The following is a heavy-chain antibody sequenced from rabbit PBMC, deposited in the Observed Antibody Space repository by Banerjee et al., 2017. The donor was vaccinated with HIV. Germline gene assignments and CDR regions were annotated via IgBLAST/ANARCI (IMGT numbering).Heavy chain of an antibody. Sequence: QEQLKETGGGLVQPGGSLTLSCKASGIDFSTYGISWVRQAPGKGPELIAYIYPGLGIRGYASWVKGRFTISSDNARDTVFLQMASLTASDTATYFCTYPTAGSGEDYFNLWGQGTLVTVS. J-gene: IGHJ4*01. CDR1: GIDFSTYG. CDR3: TYPTAGSGEDYFNL. D-gene: IGHD4-2*01. V-gene: IGHV1S47*01. CDR2: IYPGLGIR.